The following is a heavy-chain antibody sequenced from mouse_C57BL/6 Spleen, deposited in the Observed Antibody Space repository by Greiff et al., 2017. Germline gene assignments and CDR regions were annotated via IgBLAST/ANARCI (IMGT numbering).Heavy chain of an antibody. CDR1: GYTFTDYY. CDR3: ARSRGYDAFAY. Sequence: VQLQQSGPELVKPGASVKISCKASGYTFTDYYMNWVKQSHGKSLEWIGDINPNNGGTSYNQKFTGKATLTVDKSSSTAYMELRSLTSEDSAVYYCARSRGYDAFAYWGQGTLVTVSA. CDR2: INPNNGGT. D-gene: IGHD2-2*01. J-gene: IGHJ3*01. V-gene: IGHV1-26*01.